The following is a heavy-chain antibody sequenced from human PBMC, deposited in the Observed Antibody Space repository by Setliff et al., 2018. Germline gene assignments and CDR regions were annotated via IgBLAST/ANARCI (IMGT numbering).Heavy chain of an antibody. CDR3: ARESGYYDSSGYQYYFDY. D-gene: IGHD3-22*01. CDR1: GGTFSSYA. J-gene: IGHJ4*02. V-gene: IGHV1-69*10. Sequence: AASVKVSCKASGGTFSSYAISWVRQAPGQGLEWMGGIIPILGMANYAQRFQGRVTITADESTSTAYMELSSLRSEDTAVYYCARESGYYDSSGYQYYFDYWGQGTLVTVSS. CDR2: IIPILGMA.